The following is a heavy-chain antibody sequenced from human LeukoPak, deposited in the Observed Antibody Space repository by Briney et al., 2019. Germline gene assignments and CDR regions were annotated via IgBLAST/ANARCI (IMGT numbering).Heavy chain of an antibody. V-gene: IGHV1-2*02. J-gene: IGHJ4*02. CDR3: AREGRVDSAVVLFDY. Sequence: ASVKVSCKASGYTFTGYYTHWVRQAPGQGLEWMGWINPNSGGTNYAQKFQGRVTMTRDTSISTAYMELRRLRSDDTAVYYCAREGRVDSAVVLFDYWGQGTLVTVSS. CDR2: INPNSGGT. CDR1: GYTFTGYY. D-gene: IGHD5-18*01.